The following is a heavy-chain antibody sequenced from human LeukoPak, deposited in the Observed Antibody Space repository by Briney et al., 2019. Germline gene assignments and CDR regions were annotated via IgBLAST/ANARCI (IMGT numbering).Heavy chain of an antibody. CDR1: GFTFSRYW. V-gene: IGHV3-7*01. CDR3: ARFTPGGVGSFDY. J-gene: IGHJ4*02. D-gene: IGHD3-10*01. Sequence: GGSLRLSCAASGFTFSRYWMSWVRQAPGKGLEWVADINQAGSEKFYVDSVKGRFTISRDNAKISLYLQMNSLRAEDTAVYYCARFTPGGVGSFDYWGQGTLVTVSS. CDR2: INQAGSEK.